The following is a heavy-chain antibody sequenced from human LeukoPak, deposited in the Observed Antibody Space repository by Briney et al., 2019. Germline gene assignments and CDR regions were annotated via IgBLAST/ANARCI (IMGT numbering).Heavy chain of an antibody. Sequence: QPGGSLRLSCSASGFTFSSYGMEWVRQAPGKGLEYVSGIGGSGDYTHYADSVKGRFTISRDNAKNSLYLQMNSLRAEDAAVYYCAKGSGYYPEYFQHWGQGTLVTVSS. CDR2: IGGSGDYT. V-gene: IGHV3-64*04. CDR3: AKGSGYYPEYFQH. CDR1: GFTFSSYG. D-gene: IGHD3-22*01. J-gene: IGHJ1*01.